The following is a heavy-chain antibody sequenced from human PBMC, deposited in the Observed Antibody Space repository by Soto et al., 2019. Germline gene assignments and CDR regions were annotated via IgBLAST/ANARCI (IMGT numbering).Heavy chain of an antibody. CDR2: IKSKTDGGTT. CDR3: TTDRLRYFDWLPTADGY. Sequence: GGSLRLSCAASGFTFSNAWMSWVRQAPGKGLEWVGRIKSKTDGGTTDYAAPVKGRFTISRDDSKNTLYLQMNSLKTEDTAVYYCTTDRLRYFDWLPTADGYWGQGTLVTVSA. CDR1: GFTFSNAW. V-gene: IGHV3-15*01. J-gene: IGHJ4*02. D-gene: IGHD3-9*01.